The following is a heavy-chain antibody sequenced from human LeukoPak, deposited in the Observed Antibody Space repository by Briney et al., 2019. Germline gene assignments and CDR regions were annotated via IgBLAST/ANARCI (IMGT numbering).Heavy chain of an antibody. CDR3: AKEKSSGCAAFDY. Sequence: GGSLSLSCAASGFTFSSYAMSWVRQAPGKGLEWVSAISGSGGSTYYADSVKGRFTTSRDNSKNTLYLQMNSLRAEDTAVYYCAKEKSSGCAAFDYWGQGTLVTVSS. V-gene: IGHV3-23*01. J-gene: IGHJ4*02. CDR1: GFTFSSYA. D-gene: IGHD6-19*01. CDR2: ISGSGGST.